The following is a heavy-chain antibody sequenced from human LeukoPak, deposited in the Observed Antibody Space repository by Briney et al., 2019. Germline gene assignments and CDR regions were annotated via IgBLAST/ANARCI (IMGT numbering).Heavy chain of an antibody. CDR1: GDSIISYY. J-gene: IGHJ6*03. Sequence: PSETLSLTCTVSGDSIISYYWTWIRQPAGKGLEWIGRIYISGSTNYNPSLRSRVTMSLDMSKNQFSLKLTSVTAADTAVYYCVRASIGTSGYYMDVWGKGTTVTVSS. V-gene: IGHV4-4*07. CDR3: VRASIGTSGYYMDV. CDR2: IYISGST. D-gene: IGHD6-13*01.